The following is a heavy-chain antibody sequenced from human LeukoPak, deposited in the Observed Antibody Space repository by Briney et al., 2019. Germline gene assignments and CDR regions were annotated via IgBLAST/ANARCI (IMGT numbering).Heavy chain of an antibody. J-gene: IGHJ5*02. D-gene: IGHD4-17*01. CDR1: GFTFSNAW. Sequence: PSETLTLSCAASGFTFSNAWMSWFRQAPGKGLELVGRINSNTDGRTTHSVTPVKSRFTISRDNSYNTCLLQMTRLTSEDTALYYFAQSRPDDYERFNTWGKGTLVTVS. CDR3: AQSRPDDYERFNT. V-gene: IGHV3-15*01. CDR2: INSNTDGRTT.